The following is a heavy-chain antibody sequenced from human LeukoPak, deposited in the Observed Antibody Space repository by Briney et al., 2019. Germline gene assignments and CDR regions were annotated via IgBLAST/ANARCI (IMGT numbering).Heavy chain of an antibody. CDR2: IYSGGST. J-gene: IGHJ6*02. Sequence: PGGSLRLSCAASGFTVSSNYMSWVRQAPGKGLEWVSVIYSGGSTYYADSVKGRFTISRDNSKNTLYLQMNSLRAEDTAVYYCARDAGGGYDRMANFCGMDVWGQGTTVTVSS. V-gene: IGHV3-66*01. D-gene: IGHD3-22*01. CDR1: GFTVSSNY. CDR3: ARDAGGGYDRMANFCGMDV.